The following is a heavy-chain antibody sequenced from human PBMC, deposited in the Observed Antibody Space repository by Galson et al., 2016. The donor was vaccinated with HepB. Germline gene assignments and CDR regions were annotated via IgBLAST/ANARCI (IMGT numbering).Heavy chain of an antibody. Sequence: SLRLSCAASGFTFSNYAMSWVRQAPGKGLEWVSTISGSGGSTYYADSVKGRFTISRDNSQNTLYLQMNSLRAEDTAVYYCAKLWDFWSGYVDYWGQGTLVTVSS. CDR2: ISGSGGST. D-gene: IGHD3-3*01. V-gene: IGHV3-23*01. CDR1: GFTFSNYA. CDR3: AKLWDFWSGYVDY. J-gene: IGHJ4*02.